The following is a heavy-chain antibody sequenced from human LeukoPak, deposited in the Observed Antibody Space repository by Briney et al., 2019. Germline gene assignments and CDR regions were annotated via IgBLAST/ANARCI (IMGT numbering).Heavy chain of an antibody. CDR3: ARYLVGYSSGWYMFDP. J-gene: IGHJ5*02. D-gene: IGHD6-19*01. CDR2: IYYSGST. Sequence: PSETLSLTCTVSGGSISSYYWSWIRQPPGKGLEWIGYIYYSGSTNYNPSLKSRVTISVDTSKNQFSLKLSSVTAADTAVYYCARYLVGYSSGWYMFDPWGQGTLVTVSS. CDR1: GGSISSYY. V-gene: IGHV4-59*01.